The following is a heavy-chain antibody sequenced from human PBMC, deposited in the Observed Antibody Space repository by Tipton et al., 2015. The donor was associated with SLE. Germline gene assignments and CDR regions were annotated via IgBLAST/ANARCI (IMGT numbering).Heavy chain of an antibody. Sequence: SLRLSCAASGFTFSDYYMSWIRQAPGKGLEWVSYISSSTSSIYYADSVKARFTISRDNAKNSLYLQMNSLRAEDTAVYYCARDRRGYSYGYDYWGPGNPGHRLL. V-gene: IGHV3-11*01. D-gene: IGHD5-18*01. CDR3: ARDRRGYSYGYDY. J-gene: IGHJ4*02. CDR1: GFTFSDYY. CDR2: ISSSTSSI.